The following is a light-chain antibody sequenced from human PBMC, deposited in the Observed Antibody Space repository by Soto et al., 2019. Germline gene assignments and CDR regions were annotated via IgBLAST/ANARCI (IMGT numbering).Light chain of an antibody. V-gene: IGLV1-51*02. CDR3: VTWDSSLSVGGV. J-gene: IGLJ2*01. CDR1: SSNIGDNY. CDR2: ENN. Sequence: QSVLTQPPSVSAAPGQKVTISCSGTSSNIGDNYVSWYQQLPRAAPRLLMYENNKRLSGTPDRFSGSKSGTSATLDITGLQTGDEADYYCVTWDSSLSVGGVFGGGTKLTVL.